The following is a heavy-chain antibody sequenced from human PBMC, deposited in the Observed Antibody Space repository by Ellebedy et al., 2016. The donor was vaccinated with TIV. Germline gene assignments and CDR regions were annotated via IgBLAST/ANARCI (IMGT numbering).Heavy chain of an antibody. D-gene: IGHD3-10*01. V-gene: IGHV3-33*01. Sequence: GESLKISCAASGFTFGTYVIHWVRQAPGKGLEWVAVVWHDGSTEYYADPVKGRFTVSRDISKNTLYLQMNSLRAEDTAVYYCARSAATNWFFDYWGQGTLVTVAS. CDR1: GFTFGTYV. J-gene: IGHJ4*02. CDR2: VWHDGSTE. CDR3: ARSAATNWFFDY.